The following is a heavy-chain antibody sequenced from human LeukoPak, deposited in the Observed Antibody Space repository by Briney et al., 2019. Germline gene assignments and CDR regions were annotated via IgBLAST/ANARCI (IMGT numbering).Heavy chain of an antibody. CDR3: ARDGDYRDYNWFDP. V-gene: IGHV3-33*01. CDR1: GFTFSTYG. Sequence: PGGSLRLSCAASGFTFSTYGMHWVRQAPGRGLEWVAVIWYDGGNTYYADSVKGRFTISRDNSMNTLYLQMNSLRAEDTAVYYCARDGDYRDYNWFDPWGQGTLVTVSS. J-gene: IGHJ5*02. D-gene: IGHD4-17*01. CDR2: IWYDGGNT.